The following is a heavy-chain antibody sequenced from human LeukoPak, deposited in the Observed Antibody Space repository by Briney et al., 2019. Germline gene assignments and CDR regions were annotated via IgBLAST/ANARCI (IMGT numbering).Heavy chain of an antibody. V-gene: IGHV3-21*01. CDR2: ISSSSSYI. CDR3: ARDQAPAPRHYDILTGWYYFDY. D-gene: IGHD3-9*01. J-gene: IGHJ4*02. CDR1: GFTFSSYS. Sequence: GGSLRLSCAASGFTFSSYSMNWVRQAPGKGLEWVSSISSSSSYIYYADSVKGRFTISRDNAKNSLYLQMNSLRAEDTAVYYCARDQAPAPRHYDILTGWYYFDYWGQGTLVTVSS.